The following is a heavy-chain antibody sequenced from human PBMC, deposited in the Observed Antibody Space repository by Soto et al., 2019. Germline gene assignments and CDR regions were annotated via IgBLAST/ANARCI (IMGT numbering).Heavy chain of an antibody. CDR1: GYTFTSYG. J-gene: IGHJ4*02. Sequence: GASVKVSCKASGYTFTSYGISWVRQAPGQGLEWMGWISAYNGNTNYAQKLQGRVTMTTDTSTGTAYMELRSLRSDDTAVYYCARDGKQWLVKGEAPDFDYWGQGTLVTVSS. V-gene: IGHV1-18*01. D-gene: IGHD6-19*01. CDR3: ARDGKQWLVKGEAPDFDY. CDR2: ISAYNGNT.